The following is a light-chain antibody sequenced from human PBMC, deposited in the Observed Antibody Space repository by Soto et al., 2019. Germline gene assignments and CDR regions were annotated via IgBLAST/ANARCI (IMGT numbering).Light chain of an antibody. V-gene: IGKV3-11*01. CDR3: QHRSSSPLT. Sequence: EIVLTQSPATLSLSPGETATLSCRASQSVSSSLAWYQQKPGQTPRLLIYDASNWATGIPARFSGSGSGTDFAPTVSSIEPDDFGVYYCQHRSSSPLTFGGGTKVEIK. CDR2: DAS. CDR1: QSVSSS. J-gene: IGKJ4*01.